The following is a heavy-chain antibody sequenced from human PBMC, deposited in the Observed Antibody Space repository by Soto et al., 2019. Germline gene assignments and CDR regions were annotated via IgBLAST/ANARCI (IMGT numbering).Heavy chain of an antibody. V-gene: IGHV3-30*18. CDR1: GFTFSSYG. CDR2: ISYDGSNK. CDR3: AKESGDSSGYYGY. Sequence: QVQLVESGGGVVQPGRSLRLSCAASGFTFSSYGMHWVRQAPGKGLEWVAVISYDGSNKYYADSVKGRFTISRDNSKNTLYLQMNSLRVEDTAVYYCAKESGDSSGYYGYWGQGTLVTVSS. D-gene: IGHD3-22*01. J-gene: IGHJ4*02.